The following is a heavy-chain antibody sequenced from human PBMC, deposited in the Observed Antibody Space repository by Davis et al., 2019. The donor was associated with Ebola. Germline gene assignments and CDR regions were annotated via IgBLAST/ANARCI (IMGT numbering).Heavy chain of an antibody. CDR2: ISSDGNNK. CDR3: ARESQWMGSYYFDN. Sequence: PGGSLRLSCAASGFTFSTYPIHWVRQAPGKGLEWVAVISSDGNNKHYADSVKGRFTISRDDSSNTLYLQMNSLRREDTAVYYCARESQWMGSYYFDNWGQGILVTVSS. D-gene: IGHD6-19*01. J-gene: IGHJ4*02. V-gene: IGHV3-30*14. CDR1: GFTFSTYP.